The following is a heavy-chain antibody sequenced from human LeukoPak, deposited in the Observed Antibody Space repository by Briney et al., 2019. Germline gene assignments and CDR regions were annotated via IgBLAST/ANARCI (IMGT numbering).Heavy chain of an antibody. J-gene: IGHJ4*02. CDR3: ARDGPGIAVAGADY. D-gene: IGHD6-19*01. V-gene: IGHV1-2*02. CDR1: GYTFTGYY. Sequence: GASVKVSCKASGYTFTGYYMHWVRQASGQGLEWMGWINPNSGGTNYAQKFQGRVTMTRDTSISTAYMELSRLRSDDTAVYYCARDGPGIAVAGADYWGQGTLVTVSS. CDR2: INPNSGGT.